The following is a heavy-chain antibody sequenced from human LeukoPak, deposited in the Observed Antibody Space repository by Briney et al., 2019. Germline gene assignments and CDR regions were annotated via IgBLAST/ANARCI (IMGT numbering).Heavy chain of an antibody. J-gene: IGHJ5*02. D-gene: IGHD6-13*01. CDR3: ARGKGTEIYRYSSSWFPHSWFDP. Sequence: SETLSLTCAVSGGSISSGGYSWSWIRQPPGKGLEWIGYIYHSGSTYYNPSLKSRVTISVDRSKNQFSLKLSSVTAADTAVYYCARGKGTEIYRYSSSWFPHSWFDPWGQGTLVTVSS. CDR2: IYHSGST. V-gene: IGHV4-30-2*01. CDR1: GGSISSGGYS.